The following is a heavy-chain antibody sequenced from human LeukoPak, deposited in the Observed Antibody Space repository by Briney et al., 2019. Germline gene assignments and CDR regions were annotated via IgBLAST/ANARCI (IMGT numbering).Heavy chain of an antibody. D-gene: IGHD3-10*01. V-gene: IGHV3-30*18. Sequence: PGGSLRLSCAASGFTFSSYGMHWVRQAPGKGLEWVEVISYDGSNKYYADSVKGRFTISSDNSKNTLYLQMNSLRAEDTAVYYCAKLPYGSGSSVDVWGKGTTVTVSS. CDR3: AKLPYGSGSSVDV. CDR1: GFTFSSYG. J-gene: IGHJ6*04. CDR2: ISYDGSNK.